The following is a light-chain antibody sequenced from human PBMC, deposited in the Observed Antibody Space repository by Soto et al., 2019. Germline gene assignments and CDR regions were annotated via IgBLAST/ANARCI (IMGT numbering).Light chain of an antibody. CDR3: QQYNNWPQFMYT. J-gene: IGKJ2*01. CDR1: QSIGSS. CDR2: AAS. V-gene: IGKV1-39*01. Sequence: DIHMTQSPSSLSASVGDRVTITCRASQSIGSSLNWYQQKPGKAPKLLIYAASNLESGVPSTFSGSGSGTDFTLTISSLQPEDFATYYCQQYNNWPQFMYTFGQGTKVEIX.